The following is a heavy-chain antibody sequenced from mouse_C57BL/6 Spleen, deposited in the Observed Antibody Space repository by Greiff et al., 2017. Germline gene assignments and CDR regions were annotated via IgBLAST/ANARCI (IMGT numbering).Heavy chain of an antibody. CDR1: GYTFTEYT. Sequence: VQGVESGAELVKPGASVKLSCKASGYTFTEYTIHWVKQRSGQGLEWIGWFYPGSGSIKYNEKFKDKATLTSDKSSSTVYMELSRLTSEYSAVYFCARHPYDGYAAWFAYWGQGTLVTVSA. CDR3: ARHPYDGYAAWFAY. V-gene: IGHV1-62-2*01. CDR2: FYPGSGSI. J-gene: IGHJ3*01. D-gene: IGHD2-3*01.